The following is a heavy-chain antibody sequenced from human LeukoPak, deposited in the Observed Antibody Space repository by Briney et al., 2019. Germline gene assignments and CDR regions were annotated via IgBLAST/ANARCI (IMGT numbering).Heavy chain of an antibody. Sequence: ASVKVSCKASGDTFTTYAISWVRQAPGQGLEWLGRIIPLRGIVNYAQRFQGRVTMTTDTSTSTAYMELRSLRSDDTAVYYCARDSRVTATFYYFDYWGQGTLVTVSS. D-gene: IGHD2-21*02. J-gene: IGHJ4*02. CDR1: GDTFTTYA. CDR2: IIPLRGIV. V-gene: IGHV1-69*04. CDR3: ARDSRVTATFYYFDY.